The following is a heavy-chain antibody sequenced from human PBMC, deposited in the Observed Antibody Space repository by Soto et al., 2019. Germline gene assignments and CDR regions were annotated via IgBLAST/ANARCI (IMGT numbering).Heavy chain of an antibody. CDR1: GFTVSSNY. J-gene: IGHJ4*02. CDR3: ARDTYYYDSSGYYYFDY. Sequence: GGFLRLSCAAAGFTVSSNYMSWVRQAPGKGLEWVSVIYSGGSTYYADSVKGRFTISRDNSKNTLYLQMNSLRAEDTAVYYCARDTYYYDSSGYYYFDYWGQGTLVTVSS. D-gene: IGHD3-22*01. V-gene: IGHV3-66*01. CDR2: IYSGGST.